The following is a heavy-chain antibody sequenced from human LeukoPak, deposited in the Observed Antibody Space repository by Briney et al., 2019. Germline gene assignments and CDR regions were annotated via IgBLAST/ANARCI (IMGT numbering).Heavy chain of an antibody. CDR3: ASGWQQVGFDY. CDR1: GFTFSSYW. J-gene: IGHJ4*02. D-gene: IGHD6-13*01. CDR2: INSDGSST. Sequence: GSLRLSCAASGFTFSSYWMHWVRQAPGKGLVWVSRINSDGSSTSYADSVKGRFTISRDNAKNTLYLQMNSLRAEDTAVYYCASGWQQVGFDYWGQGTLVTVSS. V-gene: IGHV3-74*01.